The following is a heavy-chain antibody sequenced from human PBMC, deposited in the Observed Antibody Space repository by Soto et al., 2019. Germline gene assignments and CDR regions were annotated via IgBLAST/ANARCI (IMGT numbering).Heavy chain of an antibody. D-gene: IGHD6-13*01. CDR2: VIPIFGTA. J-gene: IGHJ5*02. CDR1: GGTFSSYA. CDR3: ARVEGSPYSRSWYPPDR. V-gene: IGHV1-69*01. Sequence: VKVSCKASGGTFSSYAISWVRQAPGQGLEWMGGVIPIFGTANYAQKFQGRVTITADGSTSTAYMGLSSLRSEDTSVYYCARVEGSPYSRSWYPPDRCGQGTLLTVSS.